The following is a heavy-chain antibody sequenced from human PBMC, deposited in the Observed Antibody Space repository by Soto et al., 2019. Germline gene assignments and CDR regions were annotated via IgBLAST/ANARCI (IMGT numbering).Heavy chain of an antibody. V-gene: IGHV1-8*01. Sequence: GASVKVSCKASGYTFTSYDINWVRQATGQGLEWMGWMDPNSGNTGYAQKFQGRVTMTRNTSISTAYMELSSLRSEDTAVYYCARRVALAPVYDAYDIWGQGTMVTVSS. CDR2: MDPNSGNT. CDR1: GYTFTSYD. J-gene: IGHJ3*02. CDR3: ARRVALAPVYDAYDI. D-gene: IGHD2-2*01.